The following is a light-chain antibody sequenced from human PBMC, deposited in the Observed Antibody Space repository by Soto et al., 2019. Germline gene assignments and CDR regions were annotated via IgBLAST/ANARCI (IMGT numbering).Light chain of an antibody. CDR3: QHRANWLGT. CDR2: DAS. J-gene: IGKJ3*01. CDR1: QSVGSF. V-gene: IGKV3-11*01. Sequence: EIVLTQSPATLSLSPGERATLSCRASQSVGSFLAWYQQKSGQTPRLLIYDASNRVTGIPARFSGSGSGTDFTLTISSLEPEEFAVYYCQHRANWLGTFGPGTKVDMK.